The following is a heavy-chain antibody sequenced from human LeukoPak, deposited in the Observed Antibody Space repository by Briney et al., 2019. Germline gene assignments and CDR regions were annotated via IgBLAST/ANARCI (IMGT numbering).Heavy chain of an antibody. D-gene: IGHD3-22*01. J-gene: IGHJ4*02. CDR1: GFTVSSNY. CDR2: ISGSGGST. CDR3: ARNAEYYYDSSGYSDY. Sequence: GGSLRLSCAASGFTVSSNYMSWVRQAPGKGLEWVSAISGSGGSTYYADSVKGRFTISRDNSKNTLYLQMNSLRAEDTAVYYCARNAEYYYDSSGYSDYWGQGTLVTVSS. V-gene: IGHV3-23*01.